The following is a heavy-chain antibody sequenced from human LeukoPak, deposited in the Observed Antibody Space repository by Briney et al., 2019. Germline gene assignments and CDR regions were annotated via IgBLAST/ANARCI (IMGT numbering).Heavy chain of an antibody. CDR2: IYPGDYDT. V-gene: IGHV5-51*01. J-gene: IGHJ3*02. CDR1: GYSFSSYW. D-gene: IGHD2-21*02. Sequence: GEALKISCTGSGYSFSSYWIGWVRPMAGEGLEWGGIIYPGDYDTRYSPSFQGQVTISADNSISTAYLQWSSLKASDAAMYYCARRHPLTSDGFDIWGQGTMVTVSS. CDR3: ARRHPLTSDGFDI.